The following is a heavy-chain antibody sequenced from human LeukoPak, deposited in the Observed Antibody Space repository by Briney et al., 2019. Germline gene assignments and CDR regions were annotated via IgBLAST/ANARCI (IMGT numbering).Heavy chain of an antibody. J-gene: IGHJ4*02. CDR3: ASADIAARTAFPFDY. CDR1: GGTFSSYA. Sequence: GASVKVSCKASGGTFSSYAISWVRQAPGQGLEWMGRIILILGIANYAQKFQGRVTITADKSTSTAYMELSSLRSEDTAVYYCASADIAARTAFPFDYWGQGTLVTVSS. D-gene: IGHD6-6*01. V-gene: IGHV1-69*04. CDR2: IILILGIA.